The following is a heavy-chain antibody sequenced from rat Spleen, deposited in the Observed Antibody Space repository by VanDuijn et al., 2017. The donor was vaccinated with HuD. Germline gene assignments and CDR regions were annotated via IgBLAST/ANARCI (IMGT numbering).Heavy chain of an antibody. D-gene: IGHD1-11*01. J-gene: IGHJ2*01. V-gene: IGHV5-25*01. CDR3: VREGGGLS. Sequence: EVQLVESDGGLVQPGRSLKLSCAASGFTFSDYYMAWVRQAPTKGLEWVASISTGGGNTYYRDSVKGRFTISRDNAESTLYLQMDSLRSEATATYYCVREGGGLSWGQGVMVTVSS. CDR2: ISTGGGNT. CDR1: GFTFSDYY.